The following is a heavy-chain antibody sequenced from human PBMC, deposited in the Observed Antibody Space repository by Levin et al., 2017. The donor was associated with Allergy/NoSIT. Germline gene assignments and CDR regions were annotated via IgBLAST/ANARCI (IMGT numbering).Heavy chain of an antibody. CDR2: ISYDGSNK. V-gene: IGHV3-30-3*01. CDR3: ARSGRDVGSGRGLVLPGEYYFDY. J-gene: IGHJ4*02. CDR1: GFTFSSYA. D-gene: IGHD3-10*01. Sequence: GGSLRLSCAASGFTFSSYAMHWVRQAPGKGLEWVAVISYDGSNKYYADSVKGRFTISRDNSKNTLYLQMNSLRAEDTAVYYCARSGRDVGSGRGLVLPGEYYFDYWGQGTLVTVSS.